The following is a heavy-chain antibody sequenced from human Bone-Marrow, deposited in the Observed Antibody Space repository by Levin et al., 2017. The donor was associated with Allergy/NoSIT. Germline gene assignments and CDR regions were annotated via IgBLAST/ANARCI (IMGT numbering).Heavy chain of an antibody. CDR3: ASHLGYCISGTCYSGWVDY. CDR2: IHYSGST. J-gene: IGHJ4*02. Sequence: NPSETLSLTCTVSGGSVSSDNYYWSWIRQPPGNGLDFIGYIHYSGSTNYNPSLKSRATISVDTSKNQFSLKLSSVTAADTAIYYCASHLGYCISGTCYSGWVDYWGQGTLVTVSS. V-gene: IGHV4-61*01. CDR1: GGSVSSDNYY. D-gene: IGHD2-15*01.